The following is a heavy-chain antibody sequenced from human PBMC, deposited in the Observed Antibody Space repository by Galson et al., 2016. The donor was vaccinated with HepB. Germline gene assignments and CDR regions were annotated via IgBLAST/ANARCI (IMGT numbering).Heavy chain of an antibody. CDR3: AKDMSSAAYYFGH. Sequence: SLRLSCAASGFTFTDYAMHWVRQGPGKGLEWVSGISWNSGIVGYADSVRGRFSISRDNAKNSLFLQMNSVRPDDTAVYYCAKDMSSAAYYFGHWGLGTLVTVSS. CDR2: ISWNSGIV. D-gene: IGHD2-2*01. V-gene: IGHV3-9*01. J-gene: IGHJ4*02. CDR1: GFTFTDYA.